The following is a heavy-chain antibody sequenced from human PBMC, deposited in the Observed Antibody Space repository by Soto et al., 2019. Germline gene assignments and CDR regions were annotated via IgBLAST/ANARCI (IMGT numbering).Heavy chain of an antibody. CDR1: GVPFSSYA. V-gene: IGHV3-23*01. Sequence: GGSLRLSCAASGVPFSSYAMSWVRQAPGKGLEWVSAISGSGGSTYYADSVKGRFTISRDNSKNTLYLQMNSLRAEDTAVYYCARDGGSHYYYYYMDVWGKGTTVTVSS. CDR2: ISGSGGST. J-gene: IGHJ6*03. CDR3: ARDGGSHYYYYYMDV. D-gene: IGHD3-16*01.